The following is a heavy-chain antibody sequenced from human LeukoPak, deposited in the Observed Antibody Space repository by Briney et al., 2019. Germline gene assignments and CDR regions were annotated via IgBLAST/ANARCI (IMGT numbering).Heavy chain of an antibody. V-gene: IGHV1-2*02. CDR1: GYTFTDYY. Sequence: GASVKVSCKASGYTFTDYYMHWVRQAPGQGLEWMGWINPNSGDTNSAQKFQGRVTMTRDTSISTAYMELSSLISDDTAMYFCAREESQWLPTKDAFDIWGQGTMVTVSS. CDR2: INPNSGDT. D-gene: IGHD6-19*01. CDR3: AREESQWLPTKDAFDI. J-gene: IGHJ3*02.